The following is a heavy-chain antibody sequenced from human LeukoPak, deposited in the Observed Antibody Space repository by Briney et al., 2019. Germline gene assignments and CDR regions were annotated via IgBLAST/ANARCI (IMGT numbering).Heavy chain of an antibody. CDR2: IYYSGST. CDR3: ARDYYYDSSGRAFDI. V-gene: IGHV4-59*01. Sequence: SETLSLTCTVSGGAISSYCWTWIRQPPGKGLEWIGYIYYSGSTNYNPSLKSRVTISVDTSKNQFSLKLSSVTAADTAVYYCARDYYYDSSGRAFDIWGQGTMVTVSS. J-gene: IGHJ3*02. CDR1: GGAISSYC. D-gene: IGHD3-22*01.